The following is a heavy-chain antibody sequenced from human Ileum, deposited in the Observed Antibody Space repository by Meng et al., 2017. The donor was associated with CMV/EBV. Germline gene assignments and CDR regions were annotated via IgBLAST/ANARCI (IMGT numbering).Heavy chain of an antibody. Sequence: GEFLKISCTGSGFTFGDYAMSWVRQAPGKGLEWVGFIRSTLYGGTTEYAASVRGRFTISRDDSKFIAYLQMDSLKIEDTGIYYCARSSPRYDFYQDYWGQGTLVTVSS. D-gene: IGHD3-3*01. V-gene: IGHV3-49*04. CDR1: GFTFGDYA. CDR2: IRSTLYGGTT. J-gene: IGHJ4*02. CDR3: ARSSPRYDFYQDY.